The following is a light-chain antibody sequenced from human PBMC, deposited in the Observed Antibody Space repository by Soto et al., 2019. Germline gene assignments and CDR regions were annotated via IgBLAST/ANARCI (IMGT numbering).Light chain of an antibody. V-gene: IGKV3-20*01. Sequence: EIVLTQSPGTLYLSPGERATLSCRASQSVSSNYLAWYQQKRGLAPRLLIYAASARATGIPDRFSGSGSGTDFTLTISRLEPEDFAVYFCQLYGSSPPRYTFAQGTKLEIK. J-gene: IGKJ2*01. CDR3: QLYGSSPPRYT. CDR1: QSVSSNY. CDR2: AAS.